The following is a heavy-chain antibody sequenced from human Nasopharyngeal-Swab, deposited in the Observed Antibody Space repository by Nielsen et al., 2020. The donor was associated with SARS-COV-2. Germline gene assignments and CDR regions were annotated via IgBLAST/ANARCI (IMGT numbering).Heavy chain of an antibody. V-gene: IGHV4-30-2*01. CDR2: IYHSGST. Sequence: SQTLSLTCAVSGGSISSGGYSWSWIRQPPGKGLEWIGYIYHSGSTYYNPSLKSRVTISVDTSKNQFSLKLSSVTAADTAVYYCARGRAHYDYVWGSYRSYYYYGMDVWGQGTTVTVSS. CDR1: GGSISSGGYS. D-gene: IGHD3-16*02. CDR3: ARGRAHYDYVWGSYRSYYYYGMDV. J-gene: IGHJ6*02.